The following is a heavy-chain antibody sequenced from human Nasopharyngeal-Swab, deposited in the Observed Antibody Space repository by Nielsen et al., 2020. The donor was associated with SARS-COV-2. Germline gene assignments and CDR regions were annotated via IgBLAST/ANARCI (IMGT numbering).Heavy chain of an antibody. Sequence: GESLKISCAASGFTFSSYAMSWVRQAPAKGLEWVSAISTGAVSTFYAASVKGRFTISRDDSRTTLYLQMNSLRAEDTAVYYCARHQGSSGWFFFDFWGQGTLVTASS. CDR1: GFTFSSYA. V-gene: IGHV3-23*01. D-gene: IGHD6-19*01. J-gene: IGHJ4*02. CDR2: ISTGAVST. CDR3: ARHQGSSGWFFFDF.